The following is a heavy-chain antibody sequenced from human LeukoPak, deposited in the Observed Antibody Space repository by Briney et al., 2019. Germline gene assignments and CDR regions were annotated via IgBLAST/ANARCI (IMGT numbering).Heavy chain of an antibody. CDR3: AAQYRGYDPGDY. D-gene: IGHD5-12*01. J-gene: IGHJ4*02. CDR2: IYYSGST. V-gene: IGHV4-59*01. CDR1: GGSISSYY. Sequence: SETLSLTCTVSGGSISSYYWSWVRQPQGKGLEWIGYIYYSGSTNYNPSLKSRVTISVDTSKNQFSLKLSSVTAADTAVYYCAAQYRGYDPGDYSGQGTLVTVSS.